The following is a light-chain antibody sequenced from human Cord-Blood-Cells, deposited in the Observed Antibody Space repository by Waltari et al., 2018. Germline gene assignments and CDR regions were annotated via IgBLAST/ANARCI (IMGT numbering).Light chain of an antibody. CDR2: DVS. J-gene: IGLJ1*01. CDR3: CSYAGSYV. CDR1: SSDVVGYNY. Sequence: QSALPPPRSVSGSPGQSVTLPCTGTSSDVVGYNYVSWYQQHPGKAPKLMIYDVSKRPSGVPDRFSGSKSGNTASLTISGLQAEDEADYYCCSYAGSYVFGTGTKVTVL. V-gene: IGLV2-11*01.